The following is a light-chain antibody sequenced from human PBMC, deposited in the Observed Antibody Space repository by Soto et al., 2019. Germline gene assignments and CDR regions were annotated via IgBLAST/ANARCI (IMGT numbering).Light chain of an antibody. CDR3: QQYDDWPPRWT. Sequence: IVMTQSPATLSVSPGERAALSCRASQSVTNSLAWYQQKPGQAPRLLIYEASTRATGIPARFSGSGSGTQFTLTISSLQSEDFAVYYCQQYDDWPPRWTFGQGTRVEI. CDR2: EAS. CDR1: QSVTNS. J-gene: IGKJ1*01. V-gene: IGKV3-15*01.